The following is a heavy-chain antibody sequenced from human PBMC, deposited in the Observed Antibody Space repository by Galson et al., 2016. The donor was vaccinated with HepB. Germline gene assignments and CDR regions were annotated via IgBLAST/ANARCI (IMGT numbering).Heavy chain of an antibody. Sequence: CAISGDSVSSSSAAWNWIRQSPSRGLEWLGRTYYRSKWYNDYALSVKSRISIDPDTSKNQFSLQLNSVTPEDTAVYYCAASYFDSSGYAEGFDYWGQGTLGTVAS. J-gene: IGHJ4*02. D-gene: IGHD3-22*01. CDR1: GDSVSSSSAA. CDR3: AASYFDSSGYAEGFDY. V-gene: IGHV6-1*01. CDR2: TYYRSKWYN.